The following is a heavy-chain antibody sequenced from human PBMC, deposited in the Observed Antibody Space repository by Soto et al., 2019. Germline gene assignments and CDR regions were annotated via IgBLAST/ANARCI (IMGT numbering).Heavy chain of an antibody. CDR2: IIPILGIA. J-gene: IGHJ4*02. V-gene: IGHV1-69*02. Sequence: QVQLVQSGAEVKKPGSSVKVSCKASGGTFSSYTISWVRQAPGQGLEWMGRIIPILGIANYAQKLQGRVTITADKSTSKAYMELSSLRSEDTAVYYCARGEGIAARADYWGQGTLVTVSS. D-gene: IGHD6-6*01. CDR1: GGTFSSYT. CDR3: ARGEGIAARADY.